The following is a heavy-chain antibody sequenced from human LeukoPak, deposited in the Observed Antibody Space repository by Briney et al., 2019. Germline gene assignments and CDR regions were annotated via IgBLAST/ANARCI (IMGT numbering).Heavy chain of an antibody. J-gene: IGHJ4*02. CDR2: IIPIFGTA. D-gene: IGHD3-3*01. CDR1: GGTFSSYA. Sequence: SVKVSCKASGGTFSSYAISWVRQAPGQGLEWMGGIIPIFGTANYAQKFQGRVTITADESTSTAYMELSSLRSDDTAVYYCARRIWSGYREENFDYWGQGTLVTVSS. V-gene: IGHV1-69*13. CDR3: ARRIWSGYREENFDY.